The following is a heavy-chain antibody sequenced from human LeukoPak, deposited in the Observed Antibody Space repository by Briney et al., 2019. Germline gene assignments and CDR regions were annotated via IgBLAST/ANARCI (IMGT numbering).Heavy chain of an antibody. CDR3: ARAPFGVVNYAFDI. J-gene: IGHJ3*02. Sequence: AETLSLTCAVSGGTFSGYAWSWVRQAPGKGLEWIWEINHSGSTNYYASSKNGVTISVDTSKNQFSLKLSSVTAADTAVYYCARAPFGVVNYAFDIWGEATMVTVSS. D-gene: IGHD3-3*01. CDR2: INHSGST. CDR1: GGTFSGYA. V-gene: IGHV4-34*01.